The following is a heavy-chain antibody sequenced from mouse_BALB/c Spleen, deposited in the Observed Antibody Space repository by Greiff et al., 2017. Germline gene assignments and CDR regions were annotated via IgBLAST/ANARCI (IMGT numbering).Heavy chain of an antibody. V-gene: IGHV5-12-1*01. J-gene: IGHJ3*01. CDR2: ISSGGGST. CDR1: GFAFSSYD. Sequence: EVKLVESGGGLVKPGGSLKLSCAASGFAFSSYDMSWVRQTPEKRLEWVAYISSGGGSTYYPDTVKCRFTISRDNAKNTLYLQMSSLKSEDTAMYYCARQRRKDYSSWFAYWGQGTLVTVSA. CDR3: ARQRRKDYSSWFAY. D-gene: IGHD1-1*01.